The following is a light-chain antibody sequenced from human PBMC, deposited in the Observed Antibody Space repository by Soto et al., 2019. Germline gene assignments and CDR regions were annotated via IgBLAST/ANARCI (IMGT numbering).Light chain of an antibody. V-gene: IGKV1-5*03. Sequence: DIQMTQSPSTLSASVGDRVTITCRASQSISSWLARYQQKPGKAPKGLIYKASTLESGAPSRFSGSGSGTEFTLTISSLQPDDFATYYCQQYYSYPWTFGQGTKVETK. J-gene: IGKJ1*01. CDR3: QQYYSYPWT. CDR1: QSISSW. CDR2: KAS.